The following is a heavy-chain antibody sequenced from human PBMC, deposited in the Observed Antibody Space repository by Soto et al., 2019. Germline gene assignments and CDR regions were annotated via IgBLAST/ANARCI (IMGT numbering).Heavy chain of an antibody. CDR1: GGTFSSYT. Sequence: ASVKVSCKASGGTFSSYTISWVRQAPGQGLEWMGRIIPILGIANYAQKFQGRVTITADKSTSTAYMELSSLRSEDTAVYYCASATVENWFDPWGQGTLVTVSS. D-gene: IGHD1-1*01. CDR2: IIPILGIA. CDR3: ASATVENWFDP. J-gene: IGHJ5*02. V-gene: IGHV1-69*02.